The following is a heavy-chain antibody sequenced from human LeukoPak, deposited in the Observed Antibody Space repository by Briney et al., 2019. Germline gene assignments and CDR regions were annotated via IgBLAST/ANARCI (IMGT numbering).Heavy chain of an antibody. CDR3: ARDPPREDGYTTTSTFDY. D-gene: IGHD5-24*01. CDR2: INPNSGGT. CDR1: GCTFTGYY. J-gene: IGHJ4*02. Sequence: ASVKVSCKASGCTFTGYYMHWVRQAPGQGLEWMGWINPNSGGTNYAQKFQGRVTMTRDTSISTAYMELSRLRSDDTAVYYCARDPPREDGYTTTSTFDYWGQGTLVTVSS. V-gene: IGHV1-2*02.